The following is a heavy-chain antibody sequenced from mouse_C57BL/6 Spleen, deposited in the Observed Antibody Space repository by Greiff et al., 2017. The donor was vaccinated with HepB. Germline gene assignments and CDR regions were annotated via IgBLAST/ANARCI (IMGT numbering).Heavy chain of an antibody. CDR2: IYPGDGDT. Sequence: VQLQQSGPELVKPGASVKISCMASGYAFSSSWMNWVKQRPGKGLEWIGRIYPGDGDTNYNGKFKGKATLTADKSSSTAYMQLSSLTSEDSAVYFCARYDYDGGYWGQGTTLTVSS. D-gene: IGHD2-4*01. CDR1: GYAFSSSW. J-gene: IGHJ2*01. CDR3: ARYDYDGGY. V-gene: IGHV1-82*01.